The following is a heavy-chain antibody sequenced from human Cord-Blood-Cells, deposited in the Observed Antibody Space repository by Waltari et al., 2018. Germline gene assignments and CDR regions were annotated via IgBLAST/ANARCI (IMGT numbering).Heavy chain of an antibody. Sequence: QVQLQESGPGLVKPSQTLSLTCTVSGGSISSGGYYWSWIRQHPGKGLAWIGYIYYSGSTYYNPSLKGRVTISVDTSKNQFSLKLSSVTAADTAVYYCARAGAMALSGAFDIWGQGTMVTVSS. CDR1: GGSISSGGYY. CDR3: ARAGAMALSGAFDI. CDR2: IYYSGST. D-gene: IGHD7-27*01. V-gene: IGHV4-31*03. J-gene: IGHJ3*02.